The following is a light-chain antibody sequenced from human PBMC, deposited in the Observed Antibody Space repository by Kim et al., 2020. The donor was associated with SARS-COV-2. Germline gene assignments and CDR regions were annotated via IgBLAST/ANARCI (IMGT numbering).Light chain of an antibody. V-gene: IGLV3-1*01. Sequence: SYELTKPPSVSVSPGQTASITCSGDKLGDRYASWYQQKPGQSPVLVIYQDSKRPSGIPERFSASNSGNTATLTISGTQAMDEADYYCQTWHSSTAVFGGGTQLTVL. CDR1: KLGDRY. CDR3: QTWHSSTAV. CDR2: QDS. J-gene: IGLJ2*01.